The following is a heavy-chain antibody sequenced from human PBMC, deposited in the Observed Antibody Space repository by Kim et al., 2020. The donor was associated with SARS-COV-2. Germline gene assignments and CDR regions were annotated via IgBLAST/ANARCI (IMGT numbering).Heavy chain of an antibody. Sequence: SETLSLTCTVSGDSISTSSDYWGWIRQPPGKGLEWIGRVYSSGSTYYNPSLKSRVTVSVDTSKSQFSLRLTSVTATDTAVYYCARCRRSGLYYIDFWGQGTQVTVSS. CDR2: VYSSGST. D-gene: IGHD6-19*01. J-gene: IGHJ4*02. CDR1: GDSISTSSDY. V-gene: IGHV4-39*01. CDR3: ARCRRSGLYYIDF.